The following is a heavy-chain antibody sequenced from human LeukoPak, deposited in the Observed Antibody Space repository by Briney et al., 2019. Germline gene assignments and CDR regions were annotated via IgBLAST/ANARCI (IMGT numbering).Heavy chain of an antibody. CDR1: GGSLSPHY. D-gene: IGHD5-12*01. CDR2: INNRGTT. V-gene: IGHV4-34*01. CDR3: ERVPLWWLTPFDF. J-gene: IGHJ4*02. Sequence: PSETLSLTCAVSGGSLSPHYWSWIRRPLGKGLEWIGEINNRGTTNYSPSLRGRATISVDASKNQFSLRLTSVTAADTAIYYCERVPLWWLTPFDFWGQGTLATVSS.